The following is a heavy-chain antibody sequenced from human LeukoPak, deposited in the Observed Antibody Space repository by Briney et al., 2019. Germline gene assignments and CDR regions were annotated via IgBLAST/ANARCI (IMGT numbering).Heavy chain of an antibody. CDR2: IYTAGSIT. Sequence: GGALRLSCAASGFTFNRFWIHWVRHPPGKGVVWVSRIYTAGSITTYADSVKGRFTISRDNAKSMVYLQISKLRVEVSAVYYCATLNSFGNDYCGQGVLVSVSS. J-gene: IGHJ4*02. CDR3: ATLNSFGNDY. D-gene: IGHD5-18*01. V-gene: IGHV3-74*01. CDR1: GFTFNRFW.